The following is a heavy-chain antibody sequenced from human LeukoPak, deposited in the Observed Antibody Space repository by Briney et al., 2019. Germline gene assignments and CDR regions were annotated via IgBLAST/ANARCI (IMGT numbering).Heavy chain of an antibody. D-gene: IGHD3-3*01. CDR1: GGSISSYY. Sequence: SETLSLTCTVSGGSISSYYWSWIRQPPGKGLEWIGYIYYSGSTNYNPSLKSRVTISVDTSKNQFSLKLSSVTAADTAVYYCARDRHPPYDFWSGYLDYWGQGTLVTVSS. V-gene: IGHV4-59*01. J-gene: IGHJ4*02. CDR3: ARDRHPPYDFWSGYLDY. CDR2: IYYSGST.